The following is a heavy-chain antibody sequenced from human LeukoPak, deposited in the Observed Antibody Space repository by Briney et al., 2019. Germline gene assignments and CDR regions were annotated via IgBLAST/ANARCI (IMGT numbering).Heavy chain of an antibody. V-gene: IGHV3-23*01. CDR3: ASDLYDFCFDCPFPGY. Sequence: GGSLRLSCAASGFTFSSYAMSWVRQAPGKGLEWVSAISGSGGSTYYADSVKGRFTISRDNSKNTLYLQMNSLRAEDTAVYYCASDLYDFCFDCPFPGYWGQGTLVTVSS. CDR1: GFTFSSYA. J-gene: IGHJ4*02. D-gene: IGHD3-3*01. CDR2: ISGSGGST.